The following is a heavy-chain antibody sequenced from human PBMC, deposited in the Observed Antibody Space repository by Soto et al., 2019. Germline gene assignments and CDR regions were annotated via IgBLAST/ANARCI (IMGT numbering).Heavy chain of an antibody. CDR1: GDSISSSSYY. Sequence: SETLSLTCTVSGDSISSSSYYWGWIRQPPGKGLEWIGSIYYSGSTYYNPSLKSRVTISVDTSKNQFSLKLSSVTAADTAVYYCARHRQQGLRREQSSWFDSWGQGTLVTVSS. D-gene: IGHD4-4*01. J-gene: IGHJ5*01. V-gene: IGHV4-39*01. CDR2: IYYSGST. CDR3: ARHRQQGLRREQSSWFDS.